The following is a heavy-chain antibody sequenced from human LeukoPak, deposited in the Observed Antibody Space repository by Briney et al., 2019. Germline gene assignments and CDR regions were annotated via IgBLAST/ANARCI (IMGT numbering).Heavy chain of an antibody. Sequence: GRSLRLSCAASGFTFSSYGMHWVRQAPGKGLEWVAAMSYEGSNQYYPDSVKGRFTISRDNSKNTLYLQMNGLTAEDTAVYYCARAGAYGGNPLDYWGQGTLVTVSS. CDR2: MSYEGSNQ. V-gene: IGHV3-30*19. CDR3: ARAGAYGGNPLDY. CDR1: GFTFSSYG. D-gene: IGHD4-23*01. J-gene: IGHJ4*02.